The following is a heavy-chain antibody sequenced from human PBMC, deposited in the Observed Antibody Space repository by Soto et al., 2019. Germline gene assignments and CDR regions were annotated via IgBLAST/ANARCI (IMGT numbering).Heavy chain of an antibody. CDR2: INSDGSST. Sequence: PGGSLRLSCAASGFTFSSYWMHWVRQAPGKGLVWVSRINSDGSSTSYADSVKGRFTISRDNAKNTLYLQMNSLRAEDTAVYYCAREGMVPWIQLYYGMDVWGQGTTVTVSS. D-gene: IGHD5-18*01. V-gene: IGHV3-74*01. CDR3: AREGMVPWIQLYYGMDV. CDR1: GFTFSSYW. J-gene: IGHJ6*02.